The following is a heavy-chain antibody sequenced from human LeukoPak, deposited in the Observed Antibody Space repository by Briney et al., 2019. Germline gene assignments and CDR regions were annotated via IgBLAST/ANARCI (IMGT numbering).Heavy chain of an antibody. CDR3: ARDSGSGSNDY. J-gene: IGHJ4*02. CDR1: GYTFTSYA. Sequence: ASVKVSCKASGYTFTSYAIHWVRQAPGQRLEWMGWISAGNGNTKYSQNFQGRVTFISNTSATTAFMELSSLRSEDAAVYYCARDSGSGSNDYWGQGTLVTVSS. CDR2: ISAGNGNT. D-gene: IGHD1-26*01. V-gene: IGHV1-3*01.